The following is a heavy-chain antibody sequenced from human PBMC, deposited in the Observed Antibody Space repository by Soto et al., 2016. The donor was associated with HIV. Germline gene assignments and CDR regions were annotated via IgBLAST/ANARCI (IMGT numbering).Heavy chain of an antibody. D-gene: IGHD5-12*01. CDR2: IWYDGSNK. V-gene: IGHV3-33*01. CDR3: ARDQVTGEMATIASY. J-gene: IGHJ4*02. CDR1: GFTFSSYG. Sequence: VQLVESGGGVVQPGRSLRLSCAASGFTFSSYGMHWVRQAPGKGLEWVAVIWYDGSNKYYADSVKGRFTISRDNSKNTLYLQMNSLRAEDTAVYYCARDQVTGEMATIASYWGQGTLVTVSS.